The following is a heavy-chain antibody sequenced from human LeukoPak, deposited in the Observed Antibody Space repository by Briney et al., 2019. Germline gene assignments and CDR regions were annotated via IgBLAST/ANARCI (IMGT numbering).Heavy chain of an antibody. CDR2: MHTGGAT. J-gene: IGHJ5*02. Sequence: SETLSLTCTVSGGSISDNYWSWIRQPAGKGLELIGRMHTGGATNYSPSLKSHVAMSIDTSKDQFSLSLTSVTAADAAVYYCARNYYDRSGYYHPWGQGTLVTVSS. CDR1: GGSISDNY. CDR3: ARNYYDRSGYYHP. V-gene: IGHV4-4*07. D-gene: IGHD3-22*01.